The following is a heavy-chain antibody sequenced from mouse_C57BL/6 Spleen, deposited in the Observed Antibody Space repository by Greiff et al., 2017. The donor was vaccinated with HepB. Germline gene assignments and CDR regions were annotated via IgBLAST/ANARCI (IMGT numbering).Heavy chain of an antibody. CDR3: ARGIITTVVPYYFDY. J-gene: IGHJ2*01. Sequence: VQLQQSGPELVKPGASVKMSCKASGYTFTDYNMHWVKQSHGKSLEWIGYINPNNGGTSYNQKFKGKATLTVNKSSSTAYMELRSLTSEDSAVYYCARGIITTVVPYYFDYWGQGTTLTVSS. CDR2: INPNNGGT. V-gene: IGHV1-22*01. D-gene: IGHD1-1*01. CDR1: GYTFTDYN.